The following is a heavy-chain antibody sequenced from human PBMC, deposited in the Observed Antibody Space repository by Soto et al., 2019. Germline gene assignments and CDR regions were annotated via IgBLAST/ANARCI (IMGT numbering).Heavy chain of an antibody. CDR1: GFTFSTYW. Sequence: VKLVESGGGLVQPGGSLRLSCGASGFTFSTYWMSWVRQAPGKGLEWVANIKQDGSESHYLNSVKGRFTISRDNAKNSLYFEMKRLRGEETGVYFCAINGDYRFDYWGQGTLVTVSS. V-gene: IGHV3-7*03. D-gene: IGHD4-17*01. J-gene: IGHJ4*02. CDR2: IKQDGSES. CDR3: AINGDYRFDY.